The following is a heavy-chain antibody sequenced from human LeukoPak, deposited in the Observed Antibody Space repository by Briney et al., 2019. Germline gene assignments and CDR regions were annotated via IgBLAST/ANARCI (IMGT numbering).Heavy chain of an antibody. D-gene: IGHD1/OR15-1a*01. CDR3: ANSVNIWSVKGNKYYFDY. V-gene: IGHV3-23*01. CDR2: LSGSGGST. CDR1: GFTFSSYA. J-gene: IGHJ4*02. Sequence: GGSLRLSCAASGFTFSSYAMSWVRQAPGKGLEWVSALSGSGGSTYYADSVKGRFNISRDNSKNTLYLQMNSLRAEDTAVYYCANSVNIWSVKGNKYYFDYWGQGTLVTVSS.